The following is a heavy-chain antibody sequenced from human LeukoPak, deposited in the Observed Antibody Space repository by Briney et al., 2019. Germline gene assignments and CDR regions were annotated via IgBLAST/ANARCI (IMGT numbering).Heavy chain of an antibody. Sequence: PGGSLRLSCAASGFTFSSYSMNWVRQAPGKGLEWISYISSSGSSIYYAGSVKGRFTISRDNAKNSLYLQMNSLRVEDTAVYYCARDDYDDYYYFDYWGQGTLVTVSS. CDR1: GFTFSSYS. CDR3: ARDDYDDYYYFDY. V-gene: IGHV3-48*01. J-gene: IGHJ4*02. CDR2: ISSSGSSI. D-gene: IGHD4-17*01.